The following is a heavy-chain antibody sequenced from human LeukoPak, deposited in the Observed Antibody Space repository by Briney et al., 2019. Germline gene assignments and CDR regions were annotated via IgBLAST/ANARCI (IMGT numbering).Heavy chain of an antibody. V-gene: IGHV1-2*02. CDR3: ARDGYYGSGFY. CDR2: INPNSGAT. Sequence: GASVKVSCKASGYTFTVYYMHWVRQAPGQGLEWMGWINPNSGATNYAQKFQGRVTMTRDTSISTAYMGLSRLISDDTAVYYCARDGYYGSGFYWGQGTLVTVSS. CDR1: GYTFTVYY. D-gene: IGHD3-10*01. J-gene: IGHJ4*02.